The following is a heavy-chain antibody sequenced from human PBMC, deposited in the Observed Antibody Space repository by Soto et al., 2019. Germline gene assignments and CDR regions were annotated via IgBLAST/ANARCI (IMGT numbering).Heavy chain of an antibody. Sequence: GGSLRLSCAASGITFSSHAMSWVRQAPGKGLQWVSSISAGGGSTYYADSVRGHFTVSRDNSKGTLYLQMNILRDEDTAIYYCARHLSLYSSSSIDYWGQGTLVTVSS. D-gene: IGHD6-6*01. J-gene: IGHJ4*02. CDR2: ISAGGGST. CDR1: GITFSSHA. CDR3: ARHLSLYSSSSIDY. V-gene: IGHV3-23*01.